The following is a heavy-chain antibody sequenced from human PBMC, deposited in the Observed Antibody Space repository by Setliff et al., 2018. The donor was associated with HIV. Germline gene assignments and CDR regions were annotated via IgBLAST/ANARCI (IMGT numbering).Heavy chain of an antibody. CDR1: GASISSNSYY. Sequence: SETLSLTCSVSGASISSNSYYWGWIRQPPGKGLEWVGSIFHSGNTYYSPSLKSRVTMSLDTSMNQFSLKLTSVTAADTALYYCARYRRFADYIDVWGKGTTVTVSS. CDR2: IFHSGNT. V-gene: IGHV4-39*01. CDR3: ARYRRFADYIDV. D-gene: IGHD1-26*01. J-gene: IGHJ6*03.